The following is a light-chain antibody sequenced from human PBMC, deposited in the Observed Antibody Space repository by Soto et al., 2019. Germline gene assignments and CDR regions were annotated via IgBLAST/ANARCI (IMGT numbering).Light chain of an antibody. CDR1: DIGDKS. V-gene: IGLV3-21*02. Sequence: SYELTQPPSVSVGPGQTANITCGGNDIGDKSVHWYRQKPGQAPVVVVSDDTDRPSGIPERFSGSNSGNTATLTISRVEVGDEADYYCQVWVSNNDHVVFGGGTKLTVL. J-gene: IGLJ3*02. CDR2: DDT. CDR3: QVWVSNNDHVV.